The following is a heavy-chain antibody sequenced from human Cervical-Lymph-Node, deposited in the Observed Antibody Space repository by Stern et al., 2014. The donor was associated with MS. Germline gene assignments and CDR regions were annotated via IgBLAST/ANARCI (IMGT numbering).Heavy chain of an antibody. Sequence: QVQLVQSGAEVKKPGSSVKVSCKASGGTFSSYAISWVRQAPGQGLEWMGGLIPIFGTVNYEQKYQGRVTIPADKSTSTAYMELSSLRSADTAVYYCARFRSSSSWTRPTSFFDLWGRGTLVTVSS. CDR1: GGTFSSYA. CDR2: LIPIFGTV. D-gene: IGHD6-13*01. J-gene: IGHJ2*01. CDR3: ARFRSSSSWTRPTSFFDL. V-gene: IGHV1-69*06.